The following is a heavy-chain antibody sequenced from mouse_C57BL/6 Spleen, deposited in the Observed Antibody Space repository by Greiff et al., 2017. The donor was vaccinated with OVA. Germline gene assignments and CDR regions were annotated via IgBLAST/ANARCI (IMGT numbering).Heavy chain of an antibody. J-gene: IGHJ1*03. CDR3: ASRVTDLYFGV. CDR2: FHPYNDDT. Sequence: VQGVESGAELVKPGASVKMSCKASGYTFTTYPIEWMKQTHGKSLEWIGNFHPYNDDTTYNDTFKGKATLTVEKSSSKVYLELSRLTSDDTAVYYCASRVTDLYFGVWGTGPTVTVAS. D-gene: IGHD2-13*01. CDR1: GYTFTTYP. V-gene: IGHV1-47*01.